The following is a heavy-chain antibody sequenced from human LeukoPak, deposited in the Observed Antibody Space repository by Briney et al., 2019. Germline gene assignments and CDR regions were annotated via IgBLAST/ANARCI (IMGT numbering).Heavy chain of an antibody. D-gene: IGHD3-10*01. V-gene: IGHV4-34*01. Sequence: SETLSLTCAVYGGSFSGYYWSWIRQPPGKGLEWIGEINHSGSTNYNPSLKSRVTISVDTSKNQFSLKLSSVTAADTAVYYCARSYYGSGSYYNPVNYYYMDVWGKGTTVTISS. CDR2: INHSGST. J-gene: IGHJ6*03. CDR1: GGSFSGYY. CDR3: ARSYYGSGSYYNPVNYYYMDV.